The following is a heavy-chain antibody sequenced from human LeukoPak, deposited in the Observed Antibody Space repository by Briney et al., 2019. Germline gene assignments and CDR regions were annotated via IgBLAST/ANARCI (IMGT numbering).Heavy chain of an antibody. J-gene: IGHJ4*02. V-gene: IGHV3-23*01. Sequence: GGSLRLSCAASGITFSSYAMSWVRKAPGKGLEGVSAISGSGGSTYYADSVKGRFTISRDNSKNTLYLQMNSLRAEDTAVYYCAKASKLIWGYFDYWGRGTLVTVSS. CDR2: ISGSGGST. CDR1: GITFSSYA. D-gene: IGHD3-16*01. CDR3: AKASKLIWGYFDY.